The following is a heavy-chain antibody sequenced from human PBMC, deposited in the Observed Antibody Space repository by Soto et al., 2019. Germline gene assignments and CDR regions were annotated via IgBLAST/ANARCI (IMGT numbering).Heavy chain of an antibody. J-gene: IGHJ4*02. V-gene: IGHV3-48*03. CDR1: RFTFSTYE. Sequence: GSLRLSCSASRFTFSTYEMHWVRQAPGKGLEWVSCISSSGSSVYYAASVKGRFTISRENSRNSLYLQMNSLRDEDTALYYCVRYCSSTLCNGVGTRTFDYWGQGALVTVSS. CDR3: VRYCSSTLCNGVGTRTFDY. CDR2: ISSSGSSV. D-gene: IGHD2-15*01.